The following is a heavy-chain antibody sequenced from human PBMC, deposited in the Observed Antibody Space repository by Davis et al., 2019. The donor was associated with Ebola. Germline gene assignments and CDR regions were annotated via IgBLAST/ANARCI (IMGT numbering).Heavy chain of an antibody. D-gene: IGHD3-16*01. CDR3: ARDKRFYTTSSNIGMDV. CDR2: TGDYYGST. Sequence: AASVKVSCKASAFTFRDYGIGWVRQAPGQGLEWMGWTGDYYGSTTYAQNFQGRFPMTLDTSTSPAYMELRSLTPDDTAIYYCARDKRFYTTSSNIGMDVWGQGTTVTVSS. V-gene: IGHV1-18*01. J-gene: IGHJ6*02. CDR1: AFTFRDYG.